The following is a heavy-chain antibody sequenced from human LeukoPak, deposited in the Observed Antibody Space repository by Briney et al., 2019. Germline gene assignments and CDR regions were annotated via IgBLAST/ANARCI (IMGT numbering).Heavy chain of an antibody. Sequence: SETLSLTCTVSGGSISSYFWSWIRQPAGKGLEYIGRICPSGSTNYNPSLKSRVTMSVDTSKNQFSLKLSSVTAADTAVYYCVRLDSSGYYYLDYWGQGTLVTVSS. V-gene: IGHV4-4*07. CDR1: GGSISSYF. D-gene: IGHD3-22*01. CDR3: VRLDSSGYYYLDY. CDR2: ICPSGST. J-gene: IGHJ4*02.